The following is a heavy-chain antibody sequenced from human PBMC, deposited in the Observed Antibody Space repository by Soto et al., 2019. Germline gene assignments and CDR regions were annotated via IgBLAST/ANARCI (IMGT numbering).Heavy chain of an antibody. CDR2: IYYSGST. CDR3: ARVSWPLGHYFDY. J-gene: IGHJ4*02. Sequence: QVQLQESGPGLVKPSQTLSLTCTVSGGSISSGGYYWSWIRQHPGKGLEWIGYIYYSGSTYYNPSLKSRVTLSVDTSKNQFFLQLSSVTAADTAVYYCARVSWPLGHYFDYWGQGTLVTVSS. V-gene: IGHV4-31*03. CDR1: GGSISSGGYY. D-gene: IGHD2-15*01.